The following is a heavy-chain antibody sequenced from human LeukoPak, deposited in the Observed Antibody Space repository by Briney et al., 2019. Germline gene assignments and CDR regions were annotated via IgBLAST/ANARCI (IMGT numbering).Heavy chain of an antibody. CDR3: AREELWFGELSCLDY. CDR1: GHTFTGYY. J-gene: IGHJ4*02. Sequence: ASVKVSCKASGHTFTGYYMHWVRQAPGQGLEWMGWINPNSGGTNYAQKFQGRVTMTRDTSISTAYMELSRLRSDDTAVYCCAREELWFGELSCLDYWGQGILVTVSS. V-gene: IGHV1-2*02. D-gene: IGHD3-10*01. CDR2: INPNSGGT.